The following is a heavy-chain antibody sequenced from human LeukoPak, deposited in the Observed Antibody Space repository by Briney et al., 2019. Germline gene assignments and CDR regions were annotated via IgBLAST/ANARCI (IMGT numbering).Heavy chain of an antibody. CDR1: GGSISSSGYY. J-gene: IGHJ5*02. V-gene: IGHV4-39*01. Sequence: SETLSLTCTVSGGSISSSGYYWGWIRQPPGKGLEWIGTIYYSGSTQYNPSLKSRVTISIDTSKNQFSLKLSSVTAADTAVYYCARIFSGIAVAGTVNWFDPWGQGTLVTVSS. CDR2: IYYSGST. CDR3: ARIFSGIAVAGTVNWFDP. D-gene: IGHD6-19*01.